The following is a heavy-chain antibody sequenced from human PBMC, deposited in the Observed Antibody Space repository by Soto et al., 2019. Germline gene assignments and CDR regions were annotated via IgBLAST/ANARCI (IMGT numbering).Heavy chain of an antibody. CDR1: GGSISSGGYY. J-gene: IGHJ4*02. CDR3: ARVGTIFVVVITRGYFDY. D-gene: IGHD3-3*01. V-gene: IGHV4-31*03. CDR2: IYYSGST. Sequence: QVQLQESGPGLVKPSQTLSLTCTVSGGSISSGGYYWSWIRQHPGKGLEWIGYIYYSGSTYYNPSLTSRVTISVDTSKNQFSLKLSSVPAADTAVYYCARVGTIFVVVITRGYFDYWGQGTLVTVSS.